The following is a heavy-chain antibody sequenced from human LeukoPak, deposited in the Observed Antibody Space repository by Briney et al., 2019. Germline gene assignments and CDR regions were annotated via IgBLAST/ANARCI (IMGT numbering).Heavy chain of an antibody. CDR2: INHSGST. CDR3: ARGQYYYGSGSYVY. J-gene: IGHJ4*02. D-gene: IGHD3-10*01. V-gene: IGHV4-34*01. Sequence: RSETLSLTCAVYGGSFSGYYWSWIRQPPGKGLEWIGEINHSGSTNYNPSLKSRVTISVDTSKNQFSLKLSSVTAADTAVYYCARGQYYYGSGSYVYWGQGTLVTVS. CDR1: GGSFSGYY.